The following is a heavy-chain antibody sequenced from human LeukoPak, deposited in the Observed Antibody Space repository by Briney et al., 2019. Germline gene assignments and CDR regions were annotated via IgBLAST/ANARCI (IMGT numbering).Heavy chain of an antibody. J-gene: IGHJ5*02. V-gene: IGHV4-34*01. CDR2: INHSGST. CDR3: ARFIRLYRASNWFDP. D-gene: IGHD2-8*01. Sequence: SETLSLTCAVYGGSFSGYYWSWIRQPPGKGLEWIGEINHSGSTNYNPSLKGRVTISVDTSKNQFSLKLSSVTAADTAVYYCARFIRLYRASNWFDPWGQGTLVTVSS. CDR1: GGSFSGYY.